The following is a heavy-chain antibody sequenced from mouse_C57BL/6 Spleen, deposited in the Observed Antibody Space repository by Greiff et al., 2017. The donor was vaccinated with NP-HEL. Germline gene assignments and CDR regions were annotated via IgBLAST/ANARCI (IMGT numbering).Heavy chain of an antibody. CDR1: GYAFSSSW. CDR2: IDPGDGDT. D-gene: IGHD3-2*02. Sequence: VQLQQSGPELVKPGASVKISCKASGYAFSSSWMNWVKQRPGKGLEWIGRIDPGDGDTNYNGKFKGKATMTADKSSSTAYMQPSSLTSEDSAVYFCARKGAAQATLDYWGQGTTLTVSS. CDR3: ARKGAAQATLDY. V-gene: IGHV1-82*01. J-gene: IGHJ2*01.